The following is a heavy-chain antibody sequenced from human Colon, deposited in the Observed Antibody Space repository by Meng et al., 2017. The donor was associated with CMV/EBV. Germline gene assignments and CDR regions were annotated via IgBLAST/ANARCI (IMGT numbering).Heavy chain of an antibody. J-gene: IGHJ4*02. CDR2: INPVTGDT. V-gene: IGHV1-2*02. Sequence: VQLVQSGAEVKEPGASVRVSCKTSGYTFNGYFIHWVRQAPGQGLEWMGWINPVTGDTSYAQKFQVRVTMTRDTSISTAYMELSSLRSDDTAVYYCATFGGDFDYWGQGTLVTVSS. CDR1: GYTFNGYF. CDR3: ATFGGDFDY. D-gene: IGHD3-3*01.